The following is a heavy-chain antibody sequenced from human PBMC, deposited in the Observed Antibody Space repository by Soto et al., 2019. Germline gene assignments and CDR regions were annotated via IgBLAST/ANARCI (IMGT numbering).Heavy chain of an antibody. CDR1: GYTFTTYY. CDR2: IIPSGGNT. J-gene: IGHJ6*02. V-gene: IGHV1-46*01. Sequence: ASVKVSCKASGYTFTTYYMHWVRQAPGQGLEWMGTIIPSGGNTSYAQKFQGRVTMTRDTSTSTAYMELSSLTSEDTAVYYCARALAPFYYYYGMDVWGQGTTVTVSS. CDR3: ARALAPFYYYYGMDV. D-gene: IGHD3-3*02.